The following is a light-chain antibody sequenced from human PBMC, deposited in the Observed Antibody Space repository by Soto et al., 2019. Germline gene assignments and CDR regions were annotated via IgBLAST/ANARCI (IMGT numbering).Light chain of an antibody. CDR2: DVS. J-gene: IGLJ2*01. CDR1: SSDVGAYIY. CDR3: CSYAGSSLI. Sequence: QSVLTQPRSVSGSPGQSVTISCTGTSSDVGAYIYVSWYQQDPGKAPKLMIYDVSKRPSGVPDRFSGSKSGNTASLTISGLQDEDEAYYYCCSYAGSSLIFGGGTKLTVL. V-gene: IGLV2-11*01.